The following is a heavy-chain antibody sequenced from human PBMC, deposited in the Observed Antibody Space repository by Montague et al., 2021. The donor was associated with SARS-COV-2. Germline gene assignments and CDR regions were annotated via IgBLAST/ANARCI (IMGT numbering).Heavy chain of an antibody. CDR1: GFSLSTSGVG. Sequence: PALVKPTQTLTLTCTFSGFSLSTSGVGVGWIRQPPGKALEWLALIYWDDDKRYSPSLKSRLTITKDTSKNQVVLTMTNMDPVDTATYYCAHRPSIAAAGTFRFDPWGQGPLVTASS. CDR3: AHRPSIAAAGTFRFDP. D-gene: IGHD6-13*01. V-gene: IGHV2-5*02. J-gene: IGHJ5*02. CDR2: IYWDDDK.